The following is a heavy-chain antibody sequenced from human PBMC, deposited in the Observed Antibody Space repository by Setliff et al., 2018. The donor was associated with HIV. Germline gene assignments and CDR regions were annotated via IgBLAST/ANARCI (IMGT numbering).Heavy chain of an antibody. D-gene: IGHD2-2*02. V-gene: IGHV4-31*03. CDR3: ARGYHLLNPDY. CDR2: IYYSGST. CDR1: GGSIRSGGYY. Sequence: SETLSLTCTVSGGSIRSGGYYWNWIRQHPGEGLEWIGYIYYSGSTYYNPSLKSRVAISVDTSKNQFSLKLSSVTAADTAVYYCARGYHLLNPDYWGQGTLVTVSS. J-gene: IGHJ4*02.